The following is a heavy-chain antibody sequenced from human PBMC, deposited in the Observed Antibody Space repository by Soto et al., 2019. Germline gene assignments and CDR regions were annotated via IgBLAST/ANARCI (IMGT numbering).Heavy chain of an antibody. CDR1: GGTFSIYA. CDR3: ARDSEGITGGDQSLDY. D-gene: IGHD3-16*01. CDR2: IIPIFGTA. J-gene: IGHJ4*02. Sequence: SSVKVSCKASGGTFSIYAISWVRQAPGQGLEWMGGIIPIFGTANYAQKFQGRVTITADKSTSTAYMELSILRSEDTAVYYCARDSEGITGGDQSLDYWGKGTLVTVPS. V-gene: IGHV1-69*06.